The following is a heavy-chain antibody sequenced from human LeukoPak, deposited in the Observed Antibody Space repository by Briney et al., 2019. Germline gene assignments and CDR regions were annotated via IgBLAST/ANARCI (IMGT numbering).Heavy chain of an antibody. CDR1: GFTFSSYG. J-gene: IGHJ4*02. CDR2: IRCGGSNK. D-gene: IGHD3-22*01. V-gene: IGHV3-30*02. CDR3: AKDLYYYDSSGYYRFDY. Sequence: GGSLRLSCAASGFTFSSYGMRWVRQAPGKGLEWVAFIRCGGSNKYYADSVKGRFTISRDNAKNTLYLQMNSLRAEDTAVYYCAKDLYYYDSSGYYRFDYWGQGTLVTVSS.